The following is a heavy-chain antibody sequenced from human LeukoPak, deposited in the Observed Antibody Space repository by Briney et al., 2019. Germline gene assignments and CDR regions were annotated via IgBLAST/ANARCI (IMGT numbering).Heavy chain of an antibody. CDR3: ARGYSSSSPGDY. CDR2: ISSSSSYI. Sequence: GGSLRLSCAASGFTFSSYSMNWVRQAPGKGLEWVSSISSSSSYIYYADSVKGRFTISRDNAKNSLYLQMNRLRAEDTAVYYCARGYSSSSPGDYWGQGTLVTVSS. V-gene: IGHV3-21*01. J-gene: IGHJ4*02. D-gene: IGHD6-6*01. CDR1: GFTFSSYS.